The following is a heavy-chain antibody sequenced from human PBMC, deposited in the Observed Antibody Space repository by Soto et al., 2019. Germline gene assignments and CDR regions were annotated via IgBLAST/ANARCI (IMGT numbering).Heavy chain of an antibody. CDR2: IKSKADGGTT. D-gene: IGHD1-26*01. J-gene: IGHJ6*03. CDR3: ATVRRWPYYTYYLDF. V-gene: IGHV3-15*01. CDR1: GFTFGNAW. Sequence: EVQLVESGGGLVKPGGSLRLSCAASGFTFGNAWMSGVPQPPGRGLEWVGRIKSKADGGTTDYAAPGKCRFTISRADSKNKLYLQMQSVKDEDIAEYYCATVRRWPYYTYYLDFWGKGTMVTVSS.